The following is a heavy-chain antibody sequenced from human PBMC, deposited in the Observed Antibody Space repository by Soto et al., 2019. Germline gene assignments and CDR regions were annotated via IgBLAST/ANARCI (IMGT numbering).Heavy chain of an antibody. CDR3: ARGYSSSWIDY. CDR1: VYSFTRSR. V-gene: IGHV5-51*01. Sequence: VQSLTISCKRSVYSFTRSRFGSYRQLPGKGLEWMGIIYPGDSDTNYSPSFQGQVTISADKSISTAYLQWGSLKASDTAMYYCARGYSSSWIDYWGQGTLVTVSS. D-gene: IGHD6-13*01. J-gene: IGHJ4*02. CDR2: IYPGDSDT.